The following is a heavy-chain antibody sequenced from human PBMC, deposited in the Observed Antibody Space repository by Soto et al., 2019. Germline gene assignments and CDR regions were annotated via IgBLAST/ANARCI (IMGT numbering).Heavy chain of an antibody. CDR3: ATTPKPLYDFWSGPFDY. CDR1: GFTVSSKY. D-gene: IGHD3-3*01. V-gene: IGHV3-21*01. J-gene: IGHJ4*02. CDR2: ISSSSSYI. Sequence: GGSLRLSCAASGFTVSSKYMTWVRQAPGKGLEWVSSISSSSSYIYYADSVKGRFTISRDNAKNSLYLQMNSLRAEDTAVYYCATTPKPLYDFWSGPFDYWGQGTLVTVSS.